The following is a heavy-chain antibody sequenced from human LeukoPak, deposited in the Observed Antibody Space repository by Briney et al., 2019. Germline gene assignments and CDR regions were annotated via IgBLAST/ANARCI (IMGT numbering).Heavy chain of an antibody. J-gene: IGHJ4*02. CDR1: GFTFSSYP. V-gene: IGHV3-23*01. D-gene: IGHD2-15*01. CDR3: AKGEGYCGGGTCYRYFDS. Sequence: PGGSLRLSCAASGFTFSSYPMSWVRQAPGKGLEWVSIISTDSTYTFYAHSVKGRFTISRDNSKDTLYLQMSSLRVEDTAVYFCAKGEGYCGGGTCYRYFDSWGQGTLVTGSS. CDR2: ISTDSTYT.